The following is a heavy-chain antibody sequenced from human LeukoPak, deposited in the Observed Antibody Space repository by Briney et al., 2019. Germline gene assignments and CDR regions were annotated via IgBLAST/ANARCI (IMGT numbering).Heavy chain of an antibody. CDR3: ARARGSKSMDV. Sequence: GGSLRLSCAASGFTFSRYWMSWVRQDPGKGLEWVANIKEDGSEKYYVDSVKGRFTISRDNAKNSLYLQMNSLRAEDTAVYYCARARGSKSMDVWGKGTTVTVSS. J-gene: IGHJ6*04. CDR1: GFTFSRYW. CDR2: IKEDGSEK. V-gene: IGHV3-7*03. D-gene: IGHD3-10*01.